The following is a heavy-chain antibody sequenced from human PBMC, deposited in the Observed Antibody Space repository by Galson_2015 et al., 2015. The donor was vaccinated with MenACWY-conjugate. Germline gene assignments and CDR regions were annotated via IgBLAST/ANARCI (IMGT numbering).Heavy chain of an antibody. D-gene: IGHD5-18*01. J-gene: IGHJ4*02. V-gene: IGHV3-23*01. CDR3: AKVKWMQLWSTYDY. CDR2: ISGSGGDI. CDR1: GFTFSKCV. Sequence: SLRLSCAASGFTFSKCVMSWVRQAPGKGLEWVSGISGSGGDIDYADSVKGRFTISRDNSKSMLYLQLNSLRAEDTAIYFCAKVKWMQLWSTYDYWGQGTLVTVSS.